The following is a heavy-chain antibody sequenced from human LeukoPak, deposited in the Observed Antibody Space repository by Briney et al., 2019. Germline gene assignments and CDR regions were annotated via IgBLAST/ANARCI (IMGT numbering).Heavy chain of an antibody. J-gene: IGHJ4*02. Sequence: SETLSLTCAVSGDSVSSDNWWSWVRQPPGKGLEWIGEIYHSGATNYKSSLKSRVTISMDTSKDQFSLKLSSVTAADTAVYYCARVTTVVTSFDYWGQGTLVTVSS. V-gene: IGHV4-4*02. CDR1: GDSVSSDNW. CDR3: ARVTTVVTSFDY. D-gene: IGHD4-23*01. CDR2: IYHSGAT.